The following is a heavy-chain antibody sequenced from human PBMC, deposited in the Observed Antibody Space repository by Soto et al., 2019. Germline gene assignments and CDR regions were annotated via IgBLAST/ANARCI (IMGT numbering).Heavy chain of an antibody. V-gene: IGHV3-33*01. D-gene: IGHD6-13*01. CDR1: GFTFSSYG. CDR3: AREGVAAAGTIRHPLDY. J-gene: IGHJ4*02. Sequence: GGSLRLSCAASGFTFSSYGMHWVRQAPGKGLEWVAVIWYDGSNKYYADSVKGRFTISRDNSKNTLYLQMNSLRAEDTAVYYCAREGVAAAGTIRHPLDYWGQGTLVTVSS. CDR2: IWYDGSNK.